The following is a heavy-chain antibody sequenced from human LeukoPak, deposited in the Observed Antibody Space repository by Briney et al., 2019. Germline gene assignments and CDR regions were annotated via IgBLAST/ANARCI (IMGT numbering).Heavy chain of an antibody. V-gene: IGHV3-7*01. CDR1: GFTFSSYW. Sequence: GGSLRLSCAASGFTFSSYWMSWVRQAPGKGLEWVANIKQDGSEKYYVDSVKGRFTISRDNAKSSLYLQMNSLRAEDTAVYYCARLVLLWFGDPYYFDYWGQGTLVTVSS. D-gene: IGHD3-10*01. CDR3: ARLVLLWFGDPYYFDY. J-gene: IGHJ4*02. CDR2: IKQDGSEK.